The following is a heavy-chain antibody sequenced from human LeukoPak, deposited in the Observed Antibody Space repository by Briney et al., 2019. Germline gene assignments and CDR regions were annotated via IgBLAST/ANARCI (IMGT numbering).Heavy chain of an antibody. V-gene: IGHV4-59*01. CDR2: TYYSGST. D-gene: IGHD3-3*01. CDR3: ARGRFLDAFDI. CDR1: GGSISSYC. J-gene: IGHJ3*02. Sequence: SETLSLTCTVSGGSISSYCWSWIRQPPGKGLEWIGYTYYSGSTKYKPSLKSRVTISVDTSKNQFSLKLSSVTAADTAVYYCARGRFLDAFDIWGQGTMVTVSS.